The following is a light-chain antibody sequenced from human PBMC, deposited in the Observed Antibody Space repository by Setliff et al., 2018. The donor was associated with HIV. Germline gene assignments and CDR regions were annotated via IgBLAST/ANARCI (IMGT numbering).Light chain of an antibody. V-gene: IGLV2-23*02. Sequence: QSALTQPASVSGSPGQSITISCTGTSSDVGGYNYVSWYQQHPGKAPKLMIYDVSKRPSGVSNRFSGSKSGNTASLTISGLQAEDEADYYCCSYAGSSTFPYVFGTGTKATVL. CDR3: CSYAGSSTFPYV. CDR1: SSDVGGYNY. CDR2: DVS. J-gene: IGLJ1*01.